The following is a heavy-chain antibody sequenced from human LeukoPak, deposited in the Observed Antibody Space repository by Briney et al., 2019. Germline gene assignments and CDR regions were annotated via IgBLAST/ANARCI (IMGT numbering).Heavy chain of an antibody. J-gene: IGHJ5*02. CDR1: GGSISSSY. D-gene: IGHD2-2*01. CDR2: IDNSGST. Sequence: PSETLSLTCTVSGGSISSSYWSWVRQPPGKGLEWIGYIDNSGSTNYNPSLKSRVTISLDTPKSQFSLKLSSVTAADTAMYYCARRGYCDNDSCFEGTWWFDPWGQGTQVTVSS. V-gene: IGHV4-59*01. CDR3: ARRGYCDNDSCFEGTWWFDP.